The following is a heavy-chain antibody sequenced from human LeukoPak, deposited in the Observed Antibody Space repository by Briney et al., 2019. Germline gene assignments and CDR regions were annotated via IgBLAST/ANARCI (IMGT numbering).Heavy chain of an antibody. V-gene: IGHV3-23*01. CDR1: GFTVSSNY. Sequence: GGSLRLSCAASGFTVSSNYMSWVRQAPGKGLEWVSAISGSGGSTYYADSVKGRFTISRDNSKNTLYLQMNSLRAEDTAVYYCAKDLAVVPAAAPFDYWGQGTLVTVSS. D-gene: IGHD2-2*01. CDR2: ISGSGGST. J-gene: IGHJ4*02. CDR3: AKDLAVVPAAAPFDY.